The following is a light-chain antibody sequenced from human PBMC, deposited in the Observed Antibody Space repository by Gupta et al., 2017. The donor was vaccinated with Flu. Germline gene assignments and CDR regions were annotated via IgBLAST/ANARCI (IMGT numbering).Light chain of an antibody. Sequence: ATLSLSPGESATLSCRASQNIERYLAWYQQKPGQVPRLLIYYVSARATGVPARFIGSGSGTDYTLTITSLAPEDFGTYYCQQRKYCWPITFGRGTRLDIK. CDR1: QNIERY. CDR3: QQRKYCWPIT. V-gene: IGKV3-11*01. CDR2: YVS. J-gene: IGKJ5*01.